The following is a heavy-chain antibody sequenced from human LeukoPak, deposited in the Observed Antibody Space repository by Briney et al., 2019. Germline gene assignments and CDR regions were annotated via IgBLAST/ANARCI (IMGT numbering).Heavy chain of an antibody. J-gene: IGHJ6*02. CDR1: GYTFTSYG. CDR3: ARDRAVAGTYYYYYGMDV. CDR2: ISAYNGNT. Sequence: GASVKVSCKASGYTFTSYGISWVRQAPGQGLEWMGWISAYNGNTNYAQKLQGRVTMTTDTSTSTAYMELRSLRSDDTAVYYCARDRAVAGTYYYYYGMDVWGQGTTVTVSS. V-gene: IGHV1-18*01. D-gene: IGHD6-19*01.